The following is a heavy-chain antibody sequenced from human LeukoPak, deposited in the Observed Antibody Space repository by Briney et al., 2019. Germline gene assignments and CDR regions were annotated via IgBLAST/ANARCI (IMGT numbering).Heavy chain of an antibody. CDR3: ARLGAGPTYYDFWSGYSSFYFDY. Sequence: SETLSITCTVSGASVSSASYWSWIRQPPGKGVEWIAHIYNGVNTNYNPSLKSRVTISVDTSKNQFSLKLSSVTAADTAVYYCARLGAGPTYYDFWSGYSSFYFDYWGQGTLVTVSS. CDR2: IYNGVNT. D-gene: IGHD3-3*01. J-gene: IGHJ4*02. V-gene: IGHV4-61*01. CDR1: GASVSSASY.